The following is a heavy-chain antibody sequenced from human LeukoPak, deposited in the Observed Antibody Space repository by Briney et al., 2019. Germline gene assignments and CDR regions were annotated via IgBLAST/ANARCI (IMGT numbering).Heavy chain of an antibody. D-gene: IGHD1-1*01. CDR3: ARAWNDGY. CDR1: GFTFSSYS. J-gene: IGHJ4*02. V-gene: IGHV3-21*01. Sequence: GESLRLSCAASGFTFSSYSMNWVRQAPGKGLEWVSSISSSGTYIYYGDSVTGRFTISRDNAKNSLYLQMNSLRAEDTAVYYCARAWNDGYWGQGTLVTVSS. CDR2: ISSSGTYI.